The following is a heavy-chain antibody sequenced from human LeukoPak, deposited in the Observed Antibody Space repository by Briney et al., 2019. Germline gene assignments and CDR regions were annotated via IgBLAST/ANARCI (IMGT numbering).Heavy chain of an antibody. CDR1: GFTFSNYA. CDR3: VIWGDYDVLTGYYVPDY. CDR2: ITGSGTST. J-gene: IGHJ4*02. D-gene: IGHD3-9*01. V-gene: IGHV3-23*01. Sequence: PGGSLRLSCVASGFTFSNYAMCWVRQAPGKGLEWVSAITGSGTSTYYADSLKGRFTISRDNSKNTVFLQMNSLRHEDTAIYYCVIWGDYDVLTGYYVPDYWGQGTLVTVSS.